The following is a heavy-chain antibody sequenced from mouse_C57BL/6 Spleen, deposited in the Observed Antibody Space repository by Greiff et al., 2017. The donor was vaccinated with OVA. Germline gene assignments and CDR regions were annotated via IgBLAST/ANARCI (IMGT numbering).Heavy chain of an antibody. D-gene: IGHD2-4*01. CDR3: TTRGGDYDEGYFDV. V-gene: IGHV14-4*01. J-gene: IGHJ1*03. CDR2: IDPENGDT. CDR1: GFNIKDDY. Sequence: EVQLQQSGAELVRPGASVKLSCTASGFNIKDDYMHWVKQRPEQGLEWIGWIDPENGDTAYASNFQGKATITADTSSNTAYLQLSSLTSEDTAVYYCTTRGGDYDEGYFDVWGTGTTVTVSS.